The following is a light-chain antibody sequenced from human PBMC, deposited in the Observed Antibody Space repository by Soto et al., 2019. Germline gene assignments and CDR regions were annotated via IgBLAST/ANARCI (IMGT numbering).Light chain of an antibody. J-gene: IGKJ4*01. CDR3: QQYYDTPHGLT. CDR2: WAS. Sequence: DIVMTQSPDSLAVSLGERATINCKSSQSVLYTSNNKNYLAWYQQKPGQPPKLLISWASTRESGVPDRFSGSGSGTDFTLTISSLQAEDVAVYFCQQYYDTPHGLTFGGGTKVEIK. CDR1: QSVLYTSNNKNY. V-gene: IGKV4-1*01.